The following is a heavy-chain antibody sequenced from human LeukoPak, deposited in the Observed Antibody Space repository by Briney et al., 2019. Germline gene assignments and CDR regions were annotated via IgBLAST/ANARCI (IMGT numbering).Heavy chain of an antibody. D-gene: IGHD2-2*03. J-gene: IGHJ5*02. CDR3: ARLPVDIVVVPAAGGESLGFDP. CDR2: IYYSGST. CDR1: GGSISGGGYY. Sequence: SQTLSLTCTVSGGSISGGGYYWSWIRQHPGKGLEWIGYIYYSGSTYYNPSLKSRVTISVDTSKNQFSLKLSSVTAADTAVYYCARLPVDIVVVPAAGGESLGFDPWGQGTLVTVSS. V-gene: IGHV4-31*03.